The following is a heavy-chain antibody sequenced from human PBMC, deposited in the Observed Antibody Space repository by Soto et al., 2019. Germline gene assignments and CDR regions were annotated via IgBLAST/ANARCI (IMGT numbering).Heavy chain of an antibody. CDR1: GFTFSSYG. J-gene: IGHJ4*02. CDR3: AKVPIVGASPDY. CDR2: ISYDGSNK. V-gene: IGHV3-30*18. D-gene: IGHD1-26*01. Sequence: GGSLRLSCAASGFTFSSYGMHWVRQAPGKGLEWVAVISYDGSNKYYADSVKGRFTISRDNSKNTLYLQMNSLRAEDTAVYYCAKVPIVGASPDYWGQGTLVTVSS.